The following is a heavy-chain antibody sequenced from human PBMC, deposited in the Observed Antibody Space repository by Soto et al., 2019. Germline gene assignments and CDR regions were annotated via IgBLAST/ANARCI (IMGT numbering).Heavy chain of an antibody. CDR2: ITNTGTFI. D-gene: IGHD3-3*01. Sequence: EVQLVESGGGLVKPGESLRLSCEVSGFIFSDYSMLWVRQAPGKGLEWVSCITNTGTFIKYADSLMGRFTVSRDNAKSSLYLQMNSLRADDMAVYFCARWREGVDGFYYFDHWGQGTLVTVSS. J-gene: IGHJ4*02. V-gene: IGHV3-21*01. CDR1: GFIFSDYS. CDR3: ARWREGVDGFYYFDH.